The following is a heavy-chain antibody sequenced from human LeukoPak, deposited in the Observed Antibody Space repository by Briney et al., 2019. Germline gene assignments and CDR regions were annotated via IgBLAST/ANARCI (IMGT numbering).Heavy chain of an antibody. D-gene: IGHD2-2*02. CDR3: AKEGCTSSSCYTNH. CDR1: GFTFRTYA. J-gene: IGHJ5*02. Sequence: GGSLRLSCAASGFTFRTYAMSWVRQAPGKGLEWVSAISGSGGSAYYADSVKGRFTISRDDSENTLYLQMNSLRAEDTALYFCAKEGCTSSSCYTNHWGQGTLVTVSS. V-gene: IGHV3-23*01. CDR2: ISGSGGSA.